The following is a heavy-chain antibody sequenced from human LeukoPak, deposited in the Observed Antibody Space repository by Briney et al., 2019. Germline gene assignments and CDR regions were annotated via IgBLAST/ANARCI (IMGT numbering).Heavy chain of an antibody. Sequence: PGGSLRLSCAASGFTFSSSAMSWVRQAPGKGLEWVSAISNNGGYTYYADSVQGRFTISRDNSKNTLYLQMNSLRAEDTAVYYCVLLWFGELSPGDYWGQGTLVTVSS. CDR1: GFTFSSSA. V-gene: IGHV3-23*01. D-gene: IGHD3-10*01. CDR2: ISNNGGYT. CDR3: VLLWFGELSPGDY. J-gene: IGHJ4*02.